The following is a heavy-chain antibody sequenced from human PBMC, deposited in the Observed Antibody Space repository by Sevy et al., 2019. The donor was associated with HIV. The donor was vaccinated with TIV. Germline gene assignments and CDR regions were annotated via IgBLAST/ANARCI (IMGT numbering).Heavy chain of an antibody. V-gene: IGHV4-59*01. CDR2: SYDSGST. CDR3: ARESIGAVGDFDY. Sequence: SETLSLTCTVSGGSIRNYFWSWIRQPPGEGLEWIGYSYDSGSTNYNPSLKARLTISLDTSKNQFSLNLSSVTAADTAVYYSARESIGAVGDFDYWGQGTLVTVSS. D-gene: IGHD6-13*01. CDR1: GGSIRNYF. J-gene: IGHJ4*02.